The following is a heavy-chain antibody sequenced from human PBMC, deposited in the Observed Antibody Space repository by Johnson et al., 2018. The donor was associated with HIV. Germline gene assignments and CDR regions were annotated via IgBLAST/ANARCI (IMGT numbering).Heavy chain of an antibody. J-gene: IGHJ3*02. V-gene: IGHV3-7*05. CDR2: IRQEGSEK. Sequence: VQLVESGGGLVKPGGSLRLSCAASGFTFSAYWMTWVRQAPGKGLEWVASIRQEGSEKYYVDSVKGRFTISRDNAKNSLYLQMTSLTAEDTAVFSCVRGEEGAFDIWGQGTMVTVSS. CDR3: VRGEEGAFDI. CDR1: GFTFSAYW.